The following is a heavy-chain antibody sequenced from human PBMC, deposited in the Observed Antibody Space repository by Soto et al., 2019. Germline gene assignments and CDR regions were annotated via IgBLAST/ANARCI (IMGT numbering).Heavy chain of an antibody. CDR3: ARDYSFDY. CDR2: ISTSSSNI. CDR1: GCIFSNYI. D-gene: IGHD1-26*01. J-gene: IGHJ4*02. V-gene: IGHV3-48*02. Sequence: RLSCAASGCIFSNYIMNWVRQAPGKCLEWLSYISTSSSNIYYADSVEGRFTISRDNARNSLYLQLTSLRDEDTAVYYCARDYSFDYWGQGTLVTVSS.